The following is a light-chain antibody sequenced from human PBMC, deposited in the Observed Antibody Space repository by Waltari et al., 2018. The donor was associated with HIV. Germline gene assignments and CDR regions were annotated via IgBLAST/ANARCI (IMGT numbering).Light chain of an antibody. V-gene: IGLV2-14*03. J-gene: IGLJ3*02. CDR3: ASFTADNTVM. CDR1: DSDFGLYNF. Sequence: AVTQPASVSGLPGQSTTISCTGDDSDFGLYNFVSWYQQHSGKPPILILYDVDSRASGVSDRFSGSMSGNTASLTISALRAEDEAHYYCASFTADNTVMFGGGTEVTVL. CDR2: DVD.